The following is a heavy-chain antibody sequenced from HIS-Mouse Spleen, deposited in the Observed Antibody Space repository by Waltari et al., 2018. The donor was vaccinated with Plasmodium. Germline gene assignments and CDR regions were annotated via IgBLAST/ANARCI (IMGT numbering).Heavy chain of an antibody. V-gene: IGHV3-30-3*01. CDR3: AREDGGGIVATITRVADWFDP. Sequence: QVQLVQSGGGVVQPGRSLKLPCAASGFTSGSSALHWVRMAPGKGLEWVAVISYDGSNKYYADSVKGRFTISRDNSKNTLYLQMNSLRAEDTAVYYCAREDGGGIVATITRVADWFDPWGQGTLVTVSS. J-gene: IGHJ5*02. CDR1: GFTSGSSA. CDR2: ISYDGSNK. D-gene: IGHD5-12*01.